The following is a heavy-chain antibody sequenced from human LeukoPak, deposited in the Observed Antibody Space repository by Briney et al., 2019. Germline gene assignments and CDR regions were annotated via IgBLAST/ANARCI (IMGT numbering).Heavy chain of an antibody. J-gene: IGHJ5*02. CDR1: GGSISSSSYY. Sequence: SETLSLTCTVSGGSISSSSYYWGWIRQPPGKGLEWIGSIYHSGSTYYNPSLKSRVTISVDTSKNQFSLKLSSVTAADTAVYYCAREYRSSWYLNWFDPWGQGTLVTVSS. V-gene: IGHV4-39*02. CDR2: IYHSGST. CDR3: AREYRSSWYLNWFDP. D-gene: IGHD6-13*01.